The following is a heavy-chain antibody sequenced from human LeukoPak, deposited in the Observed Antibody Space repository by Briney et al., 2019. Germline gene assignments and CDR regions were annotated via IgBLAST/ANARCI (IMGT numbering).Heavy chain of an antibody. CDR1: GFTFSDYY. Sequence: PGGSLRLSCAASGFTFSDYYMSWIRQAPGKGLEWVSYISSSSSYTNYADSVKGRFTISRDNAKNSLYLQMNSLRAEDTAVYYCARLHYDSSGYYTGLFDYWGQGTLVTVSS. J-gene: IGHJ4*02. V-gene: IGHV3-11*06. D-gene: IGHD3-22*01. CDR2: ISSSSSYT. CDR3: ARLHYDSSGYYTGLFDY.